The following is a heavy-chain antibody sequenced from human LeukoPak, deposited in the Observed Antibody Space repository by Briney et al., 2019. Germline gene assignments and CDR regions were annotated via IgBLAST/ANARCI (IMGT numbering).Heavy chain of an antibody. Sequence: GGSLRLSCAASGFTFRNTWMSWVRQAPGKGLEWVGRIKRNSDGGTTDYAAPVKGRFIISRDDSRNTLYLQLNSLQTEDTAVYYCTPGVGDYGGQGTLVTVSS. CDR3: TPGVGDY. J-gene: IGHJ4*02. CDR2: IKRNSDGGTT. V-gene: IGHV3-15*01. CDR1: GFTFRNTW. D-gene: IGHD2-15*01.